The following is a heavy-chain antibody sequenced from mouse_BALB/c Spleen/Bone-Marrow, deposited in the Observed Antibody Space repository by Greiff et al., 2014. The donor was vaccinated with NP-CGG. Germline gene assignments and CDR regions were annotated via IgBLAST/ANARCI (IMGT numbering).Heavy chain of an antibody. V-gene: IGHV1-67*01. CDR1: DYTFTDYA. J-gene: IGHJ4*01. Sequence: VQLVESGPELVRPGVSVKISCKGSDYTFTDYAMHWVKQSHAKSLEWIGVISTYSGNTNYNQKFKGKATMTVDKSSSTAYMELARLTSEDSAIYYCARSEYGNSYAMDYWGQGTSVTVSS. D-gene: IGHD2-10*02. CDR3: ARSEYGNSYAMDY. CDR2: ISTYSGNT.